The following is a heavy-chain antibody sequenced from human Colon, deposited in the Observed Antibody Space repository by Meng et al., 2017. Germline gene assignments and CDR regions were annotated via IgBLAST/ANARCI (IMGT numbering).Heavy chain of an antibody. CDR2: INTDGTDA. Sequence: GESVKISCAASGFSFRNFWMHWVRQAPGKGLVWLSRINTDGTDATYADSVKGRFTISRDNAKNTLYLQMSSLRAEDTAVYYCARDLEGLWFGELLNGMDVWGQGTTVTVSS. CDR1: GFSFRNFW. J-gene: IGHJ6*02. D-gene: IGHD3-10*01. V-gene: IGHV3-74*01. CDR3: ARDLEGLWFGELLNGMDV.